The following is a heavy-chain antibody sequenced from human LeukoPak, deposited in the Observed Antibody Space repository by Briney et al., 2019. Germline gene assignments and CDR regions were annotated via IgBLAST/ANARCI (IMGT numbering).Heavy chain of an antibody. V-gene: IGHV3-15*01. CDR2: VKSKTNGWTT. J-gene: IGHJ4*02. D-gene: IGHD6-13*01. Sequence: GGSLRLSCAASGFTFSNAWMSWVRQAPGQGLEWVGRVKSKTNGWTTGYAAPVKGRFTISRDDSKNTYLQMNSLKSEDTAVYYCTAGIGHSDFDYWGQGTLVTVSS. CDR3: TAGIGHSDFDY. CDR1: GFTFSNAW.